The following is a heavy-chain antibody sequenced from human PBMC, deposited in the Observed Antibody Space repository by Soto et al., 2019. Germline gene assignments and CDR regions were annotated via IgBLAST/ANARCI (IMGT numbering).Heavy chain of an antibody. Sequence: QVQLVESGGGVVQPGRSLRLSCAASGFTFSSYAMHWVRQAPGKGLEWVAVISYDGSNKYYADSVKGRFTISRDNSKNPLYLQMNSLRAEDTAVYYCARVSGDYGDYEDAFDIWGQGTMVTVSS. CDR3: ARVSGDYGDYEDAFDI. D-gene: IGHD4-17*01. V-gene: IGHV3-30-3*01. J-gene: IGHJ3*02. CDR2: ISYDGSNK. CDR1: GFTFSSYA.